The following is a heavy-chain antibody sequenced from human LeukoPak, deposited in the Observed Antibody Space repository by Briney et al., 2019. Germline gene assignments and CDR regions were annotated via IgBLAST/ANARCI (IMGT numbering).Heavy chain of an antibody. CDR2: ISWNSGSI. Sequence: GGSLRLSCAASGFTFDDYAMLWVRQAPGKGLEWVSGISWNSGSIGYADSVKGRFTISRDNAKNSLYLQMNSLRAEDTALYYCAKEGGGRYCSSTSCYYFDYWGQGTLVTVSS. V-gene: IGHV3-9*01. CDR1: GFTFDDYA. CDR3: AKEGGGRYCSSTSCYYFDY. J-gene: IGHJ4*02. D-gene: IGHD2-2*01.